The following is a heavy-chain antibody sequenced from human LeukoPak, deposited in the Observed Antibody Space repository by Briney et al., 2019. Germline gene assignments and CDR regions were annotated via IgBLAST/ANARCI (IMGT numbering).Heavy chain of an antibody. CDR2: IKQDGSEK. V-gene: IGHV3-7*03. Sequence: GGSLRLSCAASGFTFGDTWMNWVRQAPGKGLEWVANIKQDGSEKYYVDSVKGRFTISRDNAKTSLYLQMNSLRAEDTAVYYCARGLKRTMYYFDYWGQGTLVTVSS. J-gene: IGHJ4*02. D-gene: IGHD3-10*02. CDR3: ARGLKRTMYYFDY. CDR1: GFTFGDTW.